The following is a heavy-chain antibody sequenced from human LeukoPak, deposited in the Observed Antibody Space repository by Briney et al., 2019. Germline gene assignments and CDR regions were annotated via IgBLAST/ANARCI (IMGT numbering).Heavy chain of an antibody. D-gene: IGHD6-13*01. V-gene: IGHV3-21*01. CDR1: GFTFSSYS. Sequence: GGSLRLSCAASGFTFSSYSMNWVRQAPGKGLEWVSSISSSSSYIYYADSVKGRFTISRDNAKNSLYLQMHSLSADDTAVYYRASEYSSSSYYYGMDVWGQGTTVTVSS. CDR2: ISSSSSYI. J-gene: IGHJ6*02. CDR3: ASEYSSSSYYYGMDV.